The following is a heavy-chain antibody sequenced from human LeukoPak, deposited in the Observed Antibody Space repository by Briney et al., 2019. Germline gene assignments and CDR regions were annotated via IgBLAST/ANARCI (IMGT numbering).Heavy chain of an antibody. CDR3: ARANGETTMIDAFDI. CDR2: INHSGST. J-gene: IGHJ3*02. D-gene: IGHD3-22*01. CDR1: GGSFSGYY. Sequence: SETLSLTCAVYGGSFSGYYWSWIRQPPGKGLEWIGEINHSGSTNYNPSLKSRVTISVDTSKNKCSLKLSSVTAADTAVYYCARANGETTMIDAFDIWGQGTMVTVSS. V-gene: IGHV4-34*01.